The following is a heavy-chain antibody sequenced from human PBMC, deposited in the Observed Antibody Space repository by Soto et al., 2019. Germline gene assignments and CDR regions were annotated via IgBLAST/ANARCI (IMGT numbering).Heavy chain of an antibody. J-gene: IGHJ4*02. D-gene: IGHD3-10*01. Sequence: EVQLLESGGGLVQPGGSLRLSCAASGFTFSSYAMSWVRQAPGKGLEWVSAISGSGGSTYYADSVKGRFTISRDNSKNPLYLQMNSLRAEDTAVYYCAKDLEPYGSGSYSYWGQGTLVTVSS. CDR1: GFTFSSYA. CDR2: ISGSGGST. CDR3: AKDLEPYGSGSYSY. V-gene: IGHV3-23*01.